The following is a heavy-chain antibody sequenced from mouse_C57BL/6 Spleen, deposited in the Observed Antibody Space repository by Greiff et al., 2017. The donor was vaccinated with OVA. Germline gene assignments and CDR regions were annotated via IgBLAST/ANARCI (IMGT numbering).Heavy chain of an antibody. Sequence: VKLMESGPGLVAPSQSLSITCTVSGFSLTSYGVSWVRQPPGKGLEWLGVIWGDGSTNYHSALISRLSISKDNSKSQVFLKLNSLQTDDTATYYCAKEGITTVVATDYYAMDYWGQGTSVTVSS. V-gene: IGHV2-3*01. CDR3: AKEGITTVVATDYYAMDY. J-gene: IGHJ4*01. CDR1: GFSLTSYG. CDR2: IWGDGST. D-gene: IGHD1-1*01.